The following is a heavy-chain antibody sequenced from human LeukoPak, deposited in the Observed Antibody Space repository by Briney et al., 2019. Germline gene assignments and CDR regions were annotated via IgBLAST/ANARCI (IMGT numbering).Heavy chain of an antibody. V-gene: IGHV4-30-4*07. J-gene: IGHJ4*02. CDR2: IFYSGST. CDR1: GGSISSGAYS. D-gene: IGHD2-21*02. Sequence: SETLSLTCAVSGGSISSGAYSWSWIRQPPGEGLEWIGYIFYSGSTYYNLSLKSRLTISVDTSKNQFSLKLNSVTAADTAVYYCARRVTATEDLDYWGQGTLVTVSS. CDR3: ARRVTATEDLDY.